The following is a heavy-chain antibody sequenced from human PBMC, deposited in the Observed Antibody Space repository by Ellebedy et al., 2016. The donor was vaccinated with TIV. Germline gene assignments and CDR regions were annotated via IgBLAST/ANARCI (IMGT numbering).Heavy chain of an antibody. CDR3: AIGRDYDFWSGYYRADY. D-gene: IGHD3-3*01. Sequence: GESLKISCAASGFSFSSYAMTWVRQAPGKGLQWVSTITGSGDDTFYADSVKGRFTISRDNAKNSLYLQMNSLRAEDTAVYYCAIGRDYDFWSGYYRADYWGQGTLVTVSS. CDR1: GFSFSSYA. CDR2: ITGSGDDT. V-gene: IGHV3-23*01. J-gene: IGHJ4*02.